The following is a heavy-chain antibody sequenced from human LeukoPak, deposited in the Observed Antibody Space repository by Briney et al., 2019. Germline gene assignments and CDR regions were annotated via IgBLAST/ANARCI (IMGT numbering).Heavy chain of an antibody. CDR2: ISGSGGST. V-gene: IGHV3-23*01. J-gene: IGHJ4*02. Sequence: GGSLRLSCAASGFTFSSYAMSWVRQAPGKGLEWVSAISGSGGSTYYADSVKGRFTISRVNSKNTLYLQMNSLRAEDTAVYYCAKDFPANWISLWGYFDYWGQGTLVTVSS. D-gene: IGHD1-1*01. CDR3: AKDFPANWISLWGYFDY. CDR1: GFTFSSYA.